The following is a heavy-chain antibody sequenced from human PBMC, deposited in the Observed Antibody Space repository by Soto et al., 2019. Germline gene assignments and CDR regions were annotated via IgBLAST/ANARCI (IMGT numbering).Heavy chain of an antibody. J-gene: IGHJ1*01. Sequence: EVQLVQSGGGLAQPGTSLRLSCAASGFTFRKFWMHWVRQVPGKGPVWVSYISSDGTTTDYADSVKGRFTISRDNAKDTLYLQMESLRAEDTAVYYCAIQDCTNDVCLEAAVTVGGALASWGQGTLVTVSS. CDR3: AIQDCTNDVCLEAAVTVGGALAS. CDR2: ISSDGTTT. D-gene: IGHD2-8*01. V-gene: IGHV3-74*01. CDR1: GFTFRKFW.